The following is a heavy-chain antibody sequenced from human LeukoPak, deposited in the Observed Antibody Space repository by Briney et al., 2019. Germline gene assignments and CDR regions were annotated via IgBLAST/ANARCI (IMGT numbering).Heavy chain of an antibody. CDR2: IRSTAYGGTT. V-gene: IGHV3-49*04. J-gene: IGHJ3*02. Sequence: GGSLRLSCTASGFTFGDYAMSWVRQAPGKGLEWVGFIRSTAYGGTTEYAASVKGRFTISSDDSKSIAYLQMNSLKTEDTAVYYCTRGDGSGSYYGGDAFDIWGQGTMVTVSS. CDR1: GFTFGDYA. CDR3: TRGDGSGSYYGGDAFDI. D-gene: IGHD3-10*01.